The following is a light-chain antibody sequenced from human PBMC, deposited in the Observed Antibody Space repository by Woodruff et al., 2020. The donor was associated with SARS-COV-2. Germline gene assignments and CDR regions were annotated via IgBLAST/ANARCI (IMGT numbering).Light chain of an antibody. V-gene: IGKV1-39*01. CDR1: QDITNS. CDR2: DAS. Sequence: QDITNSLSWYQQRPGKAPRLLMYDASNLETGVPSRFSGSGSGTDFTLTISSLQPEDFATYYCQQSYTFGGGTKV. CDR3: QQSYT. J-gene: IGKJ4*01.